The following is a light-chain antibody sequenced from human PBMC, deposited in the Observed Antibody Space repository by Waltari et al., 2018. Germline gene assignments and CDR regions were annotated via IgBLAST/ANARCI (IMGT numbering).Light chain of an antibody. CDR3: LLFYGGAYV. V-gene: IGLV7-43*01. CDR2: STS. Sequence: QTLVTHVPSPAVSPGAQVTLTGAASTGAVTRINSPNWFQQKPGQAPRALIYSTSNKHSWTPARFSGSLLGGKAALTLSGVQPEDEAEYYCLLFYGGAYVFGTGTKVTVL. CDR1: TGAVTRINS. J-gene: IGLJ1*01.